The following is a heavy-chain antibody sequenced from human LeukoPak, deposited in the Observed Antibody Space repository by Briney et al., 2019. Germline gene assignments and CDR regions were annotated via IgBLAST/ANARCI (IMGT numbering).Heavy chain of an antibody. V-gene: IGHV3-66*01. J-gene: IGHJ4*02. CDR3: ARDLEAANTYYFDY. CDR2: ISSAGTT. CDR1: GLSVRGSY. D-gene: IGHD6-13*01. Sequence: GGSLRLSCVASGLSVRGSYMSWVRQAPGKGLEWVSIISSAGTTYYADSVKGRFTISRDNSKNTVYLQVNSLRDEDTAVYYCARDLEAANTYYFDYWGQGTMVTVSS.